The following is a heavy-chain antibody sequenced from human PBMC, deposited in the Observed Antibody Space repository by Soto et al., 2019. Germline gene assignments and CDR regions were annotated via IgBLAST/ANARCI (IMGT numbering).Heavy chain of an antibody. V-gene: IGHV4-39*01. D-gene: IGHD3-10*01. J-gene: IGHJ4*02. Sequence: PSETLSLTCTVSGGSISSTTYYWGWMRQPPGKGLEWIASFFIGGNTYYNPSLKSRVTISVDTSKNQFSLRLSSVTAAGTAVYFCERRHGVDIDAYYWGQGILVTVSS. CDR3: ERRHGVDIDAYY. CDR2: FFIGGNT. CDR1: GGSISSTTYY.